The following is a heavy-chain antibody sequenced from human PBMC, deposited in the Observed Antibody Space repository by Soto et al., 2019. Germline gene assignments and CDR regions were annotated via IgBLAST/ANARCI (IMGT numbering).Heavy chain of an antibody. J-gene: IGHJ5*02. Sequence: SETLSLTCAVYGGSFSGYYWSWIRQPPGKGLEWIGEINHSGSTNYNPSLKSRVTISVDTSKNQFSLKLSSVTAADTAVYYCARTVFTVAATVFDPWGQGTLVTVS. CDR1: GGSFSGYY. CDR3: ARTVFTVAATVFDP. D-gene: IGHD2-15*01. V-gene: IGHV4-34*01. CDR2: INHSGST.